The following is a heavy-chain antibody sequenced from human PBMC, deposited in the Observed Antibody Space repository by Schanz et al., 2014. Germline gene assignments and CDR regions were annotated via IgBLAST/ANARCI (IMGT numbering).Heavy chain of an antibody. CDR1: GFTVSSNY. V-gene: IGHV3-53*01. J-gene: IGHJ3*02. CDR3: ARDRWDWNNAFDI. Sequence: EVQLVESGGGLIQPRGSLRLSCAASGFTVSSNYMSWVRQAPGKGLEWVSVIYSGGSTYYADSVKGRFTISRDNSKNTLYLQMNSLRAEDTAVYYCARDRWDWNNAFDIWGQGTMVTVSS. CDR2: IYSGGST. D-gene: IGHD1-1*01.